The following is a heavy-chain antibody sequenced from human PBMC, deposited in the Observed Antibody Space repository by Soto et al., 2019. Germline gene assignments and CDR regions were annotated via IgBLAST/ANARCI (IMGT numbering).Heavy chain of an antibody. CDR1: GFTFHGST. J-gene: IGHJ4*02. CDR2: ISIKTNNYAT. Sequence: DAQVVESGGGLVQPGESLKLSCVGSGFTFHGSTMHWVRQASGKGLEWIGLISIKTNNYATVYASSVTGRFTLSRDDSENTAYLQMNSLKTEDTAVYYCVRAYENSNHYFDYWSRGTLVKVSS. CDR3: VRAYENSNHYFDY. D-gene: IGHD3-22*01. V-gene: IGHV3-73*02.